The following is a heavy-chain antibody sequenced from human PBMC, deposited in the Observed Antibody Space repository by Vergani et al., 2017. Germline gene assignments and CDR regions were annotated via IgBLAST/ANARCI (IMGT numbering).Heavy chain of an antibody. CDR3: AGDGGPAKYGSGSHFDP. V-gene: IGHV4-31*03. J-gene: IGHJ5*02. Sequence: QVQLQVSGPGLVKPSQTLSLTCTVSGGSISSGGYYWSWIRQHPGKGLEWIGYIYYSGSTYYNLSLKSRVTISVDTSKNQFSLKLSSVTAADTAVYYCAGDGGPAKYGSGSHFDPWGQGTLVTVSS. CDR2: IYYSGST. D-gene: IGHD3-10*01. CDR1: GGSISSGGYY.